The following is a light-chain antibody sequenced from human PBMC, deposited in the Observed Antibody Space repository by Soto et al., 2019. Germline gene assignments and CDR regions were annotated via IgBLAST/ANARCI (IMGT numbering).Light chain of an antibody. CDR2: RAS. CDR1: QNINTW. CDR3: QQYQSYLS. Sequence: DIQMTQSPSTLSASVVDRVTITCRASQNINTWVAWYQQKPGKAPNLLIYRASTLESGVPSRFSGSGSGTEFTLTISSLQPDDFATYFCQQYQSYLSFAGGTKVDI. V-gene: IGKV1-5*01. J-gene: IGKJ4*01.